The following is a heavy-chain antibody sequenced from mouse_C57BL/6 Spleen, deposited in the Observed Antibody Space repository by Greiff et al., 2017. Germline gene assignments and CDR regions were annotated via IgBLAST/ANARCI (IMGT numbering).Heavy chain of an antibody. CDR1: GYTFTDYE. CDR3: TRGGSRDDY. CDR2: IDPETGGT. J-gene: IGHJ2*01. Sequence: QVQLKQSGAELVRPGASVTLSCKASGYTFTDYEMHWVKQTPVHGLEWIGAIDPETGGTAYNQKFKGKAILTADKSSSTAYMELRSLTSEDSAVYYCTRGGSRDDYWGQGTTLTVSS. D-gene: IGHD1-1*01. V-gene: IGHV1-15*01.